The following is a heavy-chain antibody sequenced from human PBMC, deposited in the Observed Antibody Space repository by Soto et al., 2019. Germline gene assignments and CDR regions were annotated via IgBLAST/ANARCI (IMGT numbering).Heavy chain of an antibody. CDR2: MNSDGSST. CDR3: ARGDTYDILTGFVLWF. J-gene: IGHJ3*01. CDR1: GFTFSSYW. D-gene: IGHD3-9*01. V-gene: IGHV3-74*01. Sequence: EVQLVESGGGLVQPGGSLRLSCAASGFTFSSYWMHWVRQAPGKGLVWVSRMNSDGSSTSHADSVKGRFTISRDNAKNTLYLQMNSLRAEDTAVYYCARGDTYDILTGFVLWFWGQGTMVTVSS.